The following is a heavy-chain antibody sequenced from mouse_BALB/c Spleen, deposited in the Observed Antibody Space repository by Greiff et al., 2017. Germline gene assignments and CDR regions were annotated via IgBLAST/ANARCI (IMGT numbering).Heavy chain of an antibody. V-gene: IGHV2-6-7*01. J-gene: IGHJ4*01. Sequence: VMLVESGPGLVAPSQSLSITCTVSGFSLTGYGVNWVRQPPGKGLEWLRMIWGDGSTHYNSALKSRLSISKDNSKSQIFLKMNSLQTDDTARYSCDGESYAMDYWGQGTSVTVSS. CDR1: GFSLTGYG. CDR3: DGESYAMDY. CDR2: IWGDGST.